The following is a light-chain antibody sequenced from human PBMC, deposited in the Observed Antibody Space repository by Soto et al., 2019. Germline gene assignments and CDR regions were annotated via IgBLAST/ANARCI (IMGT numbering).Light chain of an antibody. V-gene: IGKV1-16*02. CDR3: QQYHNYPPS. J-gene: IGKJ1*01. Sequence: DIQMTQSPSSVSAYVGDRVTIACRASQDISIHLAWFQQKPGKAPKSLIFGASSLQSGVPSKFSGSGSGTDSTLTIDSLQPEDFATYYCQQYHNYPPSFGQGTKVEIK. CDR1: QDISIH. CDR2: GAS.